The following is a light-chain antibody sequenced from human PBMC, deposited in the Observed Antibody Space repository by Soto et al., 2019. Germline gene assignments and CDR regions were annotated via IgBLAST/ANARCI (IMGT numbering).Light chain of an antibody. Sequence: DVVMTQSPPSLPVTLGQPASISCRSGQSLVDSDGSTYLSWFQQRPGQAPRRLIYKVSNRDSGVPDRFSGSGSGTDFTLTISRVEAEDVGVYYCMQGTHWPWTFGQGTKVEIK. V-gene: IGKV2-30*01. CDR3: MQGTHWPWT. J-gene: IGKJ1*01. CDR2: KVS. CDR1: QSLVDSDGSTY.